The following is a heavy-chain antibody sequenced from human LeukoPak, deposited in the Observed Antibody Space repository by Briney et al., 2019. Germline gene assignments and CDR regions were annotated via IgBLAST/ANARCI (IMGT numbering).Heavy chain of an antibody. V-gene: IGHV1-2*02. CDR3: ARGPYSGSYLPFDY. Sequence: ASVTVSCKASGYTFTGYYMHWVRQAPGQGLEWMGWINPNSGGTNYAQKFQGRVTMTRDTSISTAYMELSRLRSDDTAVYYCARGPYSGSYLPFDYWGQGTLVTVSS. CDR2: INPNSGGT. J-gene: IGHJ4*02. D-gene: IGHD1-26*01. CDR1: GYTFTGYY.